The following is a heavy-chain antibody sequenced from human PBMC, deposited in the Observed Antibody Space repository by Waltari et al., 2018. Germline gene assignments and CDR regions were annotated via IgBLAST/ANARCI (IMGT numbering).Heavy chain of an antibody. V-gene: IGHV4-39*01. Sequence: QLQLQESGPGLVQPSETLSLTCTVSGGSISSSSYYWGWIRQPPGKGLEWIGSIYYSGSTYYNPSLKSRVTISVDTSKNQFSLKLSSVTAADTAVYYCARLAVVVAATRAGAFDPWGQGTLVTVSS. CDR3: ARLAVVVAATRAGAFDP. CDR1: GGSISSSSYY. CDR2: IYYSGST. J-gene: IGHJ5*02. D-gene: IGHD2-15*01.